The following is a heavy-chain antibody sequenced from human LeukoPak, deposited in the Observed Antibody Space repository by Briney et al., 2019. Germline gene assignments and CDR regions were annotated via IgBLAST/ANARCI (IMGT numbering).Heavy chain of an antibody. CDR2: ISYDGSNK. CDR1: GFTFSSYA. Sequence: GGSLRLSCAASGFTFSSYAMHWVRQAPGKGLEWVAVISYDGSNKYYADSVKGRFTISRDNSKNTLYLQMSSLRAEDTAVYYCARDGDSYYDILTGYGMYYYYYGMDVWGQGTTVTVSS. CDR3: ARDGDSYYDILTGYGMYYYYYGMDV. V-gene: IGHV3-30*14. J-gene: IGHJ6*02. D-gene: IGHD3-9*01.